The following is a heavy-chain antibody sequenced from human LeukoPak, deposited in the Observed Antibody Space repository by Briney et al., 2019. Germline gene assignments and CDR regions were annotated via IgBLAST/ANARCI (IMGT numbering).Heavy chain of an antibody. V-gene: IGHV4-59*01. J-gene: IGHJ6*02. CDR1: GGSISSYY. Sequence: SETLSLTCTVSGGSISSYYWSWIRQPPGKGLEWIGYIYYSGSTSYNPSLKSRVTISVDTSKNQFSLKLSSVTAADTAVYYCARVARYCSGGSCLLHSPYGMDVWGQGTTVTVSS. D-gene: IGHD2-15*01. CDR3: ARVARYCSGGSCLLHSPYGMDV. CDR2: IYYSGST.